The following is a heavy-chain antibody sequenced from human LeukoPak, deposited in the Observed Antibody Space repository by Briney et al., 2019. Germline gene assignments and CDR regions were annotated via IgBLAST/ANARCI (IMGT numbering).Heavy chain of an antibody. V-gene: IGHV3-30*18. CDR3: AKDYATVTTEYFDY. Sequence: GGSLRLSCAASGFTFSSYGMHWVRQAPGKGLEWVAVISYDGSNKYYADSVKGRFTISRDNSKNTPYLQMNSLRAEDTAVYYCAKDYATVTTEYFDYWGQGTLVTVSS. CDR2: ISYDGSNK. D-gene: IGHD4-17*01. J-gene: IGHJ4*02. CDR1: GFTFSSYG.